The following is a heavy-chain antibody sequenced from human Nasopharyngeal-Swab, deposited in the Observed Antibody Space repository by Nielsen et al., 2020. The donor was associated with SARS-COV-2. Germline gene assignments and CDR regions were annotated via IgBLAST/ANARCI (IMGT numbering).Heavy chain of an antibody. CDR1: GYTFTGYY. J-gene: IGHJ4*02. V-gene: IGHV1-18*04. Sequence: ASVKVSCKASGYTFTGYYMHWVRQAPGQGLEWMGWISAYNGNTNYAQKLQGRVTMTTDTSTSTAYMELSSLRSEDTAVYYCARGSGSSSWELDYWGQGTLVTVSS. CDR3: ARGSGSSSWELDY. D-gene: IGHD6-13*01. CDR2: ISAYNGNT.